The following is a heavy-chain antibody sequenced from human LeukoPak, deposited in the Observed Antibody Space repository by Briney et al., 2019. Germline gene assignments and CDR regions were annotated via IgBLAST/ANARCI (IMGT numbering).Heavy chain of an antibody. CDR1: GGSISSSSYY. J-gene: IGHJ3*02. CDR3: ARLTAAAGTDAFDI. V-gene: IGHV4-39*01. Sequence: SETLSLTCAVSGGSISSSSYYWGWIRQPPGKGLEWIGSIYYSGSTYYNPSLKSRVTISVDTSKNQFSLKLSSVTAADTAVYYCARLTAAAGTDAFDIWGQGTMVTVSS. D-gene: IGHD6-13*01. CDR2: IYYSGST.